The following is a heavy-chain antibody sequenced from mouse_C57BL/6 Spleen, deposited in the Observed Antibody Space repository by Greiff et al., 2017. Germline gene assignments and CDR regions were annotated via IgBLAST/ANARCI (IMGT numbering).Heavy chain of an antibody. J-gene: IGHJ3*01. CDR3: ARGAKNYYDYDGGAWFAY. Sequence: DVKLVESGPELVKPGASVKIPCKASGYTFTDYNMDWVKQSHGKSLEWIGDINPNNGGTIYNQKFKGKATLTVDKSSSTAYMELRSLTSEDTAVYYCARGAKNYYDYDGGAWFAYWGQGTLVTVSA. V-gene: IGHV1-18*01. CDR1: GYTFTDYN. CDR2: INPNNGGT. D-gene: IGHD2-4*01.